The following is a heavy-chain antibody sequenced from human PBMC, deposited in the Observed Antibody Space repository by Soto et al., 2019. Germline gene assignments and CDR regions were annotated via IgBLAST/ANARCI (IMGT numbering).Heavy chain of an antibody. D-gene: IGHD2-2*01. J-gene: IGHJ4*02. CDR1: GGTFSSYA. Sequence: QVQLVQSGAEVKKPGSSVKVSCKASGGTFSSYAISWVRQAPGQGLEWMGGIISIYGTANYAQEFQGRVTITADESTSTAYMELSRLRSEDTAVYYCERDPCSSTSCYLDYWGQGTLVTVSS. V-gene: IGHV1-69*01. CDR2: IISIYGTA. CDR3: ERDPCSSTSCYLDY.